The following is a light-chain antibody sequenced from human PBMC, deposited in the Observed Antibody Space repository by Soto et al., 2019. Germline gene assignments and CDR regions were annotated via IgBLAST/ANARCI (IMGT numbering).Light chain of an antibody. J-gene: IGLJ1*01. CDR1: SSNIGSNY. V-gene: IGLV1-47*01. CDR3: SSYTSSSTYV. CDR2: RNN. Sequence: QSVLTQPPSASGTPGQRVTISCSGSSSNIGSNYVYWYQQLPGTAPKLLIYRNNQRPSGVPNRFSGSKSGNTASLTISGLQAEDEADYYCSSYTSSSTYVFGTGTKVTLL.